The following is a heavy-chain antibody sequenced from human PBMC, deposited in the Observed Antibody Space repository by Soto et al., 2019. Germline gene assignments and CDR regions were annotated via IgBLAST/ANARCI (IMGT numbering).Heavy chain of an antibody. J-gene: IGHJ4*02. CDR2: ISGSGGST. CDR3: AKAGTYYYDSSGYYAGDY. V-gene: IGHV3-23*01. D-gene: IGHD3-22*01. Sequence: EVQLLESGGGLVQPGGSLRLSCAASGFTFSSYAMSWVRQAPGKGLEWVSAISGSGGSTYYADSVKGRFTISRDNSKNTLYLQMNSLRAEDTAVYYCAKAGTYYYDSSGYYAGDYWGQGTLVTVSS. CDR1: GFTFSSYA.